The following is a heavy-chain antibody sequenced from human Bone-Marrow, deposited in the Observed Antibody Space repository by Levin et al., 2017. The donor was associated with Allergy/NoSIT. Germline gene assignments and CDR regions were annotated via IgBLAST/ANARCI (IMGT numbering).Heavy chain of an antibody. CDR3: ARRWKNSFSLGGMDV. V-gene: IGHV3-21*06. D-gene: IGHD2/OR15-2a*01. J-gene: IGHJ6*02. CDR1: GFTFSNYD. CDR2: ISGENNDR. Sequence: GESLKISCAASGFTFSNYDMNWVRQAPGKGLEWVSSISGENNDRYYTDSVKGRFTISRDDAKNSLFLEMSSLRAEDTAVYYCARRWKNSFSLGGMDVWGPGTTVTVSS.